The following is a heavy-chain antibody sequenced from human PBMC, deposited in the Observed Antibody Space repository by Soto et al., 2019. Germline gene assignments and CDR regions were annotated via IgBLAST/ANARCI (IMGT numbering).Heavy chain of an antibody. CDR2: IYWDDDK. CDR3: THNNHYASGSRLDN. CDR1: GFSLTTSGAS. Sequence: QITLKESGPTLVKPTQTLTLTCTFSGFSLTTSGASVGWVRQPPGRALEWLALIYWDDDKRYSPSLKSRLNITKDTSKNQVVITMTNMNPVDTATYYCTHNNHYASGSRLDNWGKGTLVTVSS. V-gene: IGHV2-5*02. D-gene: IGHD3-10*01. J-gene: IGHJ4*02.